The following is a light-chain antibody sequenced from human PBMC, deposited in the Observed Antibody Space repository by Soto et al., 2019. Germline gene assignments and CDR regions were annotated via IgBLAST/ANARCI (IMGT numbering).Light chain of an antibody. J-gene: IGKJ1*01. V-gene: IGKV1-5*01. Sequence: DIQMTQSPSILSASVGDRVTITCRASQSISSWLAWYQQKPGKAPKLLIYDASSLESGVPSRFSGSGSGTEFTLTISSLQPDDFATYYCQQYNSPRTFGQGTKVEIK. CDR1: QSISSW. CDR2: DAS. CDR3: QQYNSPRT.